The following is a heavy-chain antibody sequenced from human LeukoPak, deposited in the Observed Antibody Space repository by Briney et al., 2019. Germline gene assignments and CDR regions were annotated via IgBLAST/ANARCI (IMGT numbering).Heavy chain of an antibody. Sequence: SETLSLTCTVSGDSISSYYWSWIRQPPGKGLEWIGYIYNSGSTNYNPSLKSRVTMSVDTSKNHMSLKLSSVTAADTAMYYCARSTMVNSATGWFDPWGQGTLVTVSS. CDR3: ARSTMVNSATGWFDP. CDR1: GDSISSYY. V-gene: IGHV4-59*12. D-gene: IGHD4/OR15-4a*01. CDR2: IYNSGST. J-gene: IGHJ5*02.